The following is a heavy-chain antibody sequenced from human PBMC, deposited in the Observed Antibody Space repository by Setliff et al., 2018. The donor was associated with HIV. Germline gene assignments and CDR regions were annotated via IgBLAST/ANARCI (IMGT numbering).Heavy chain of an antibody. Sequence: GGSLRLSCAASGFTFTDYWMHWVRQVPGQGLVWVSRTNVDGSSISYADSVKGRFTISRDNAKNTLFLQMNSLRAEDTAVYYCARLPQDVRSSIDFWGQGTLVTVSS. CDR1: GFTFTDYW. V-gene: IGHV3-74*01. J-gene: IGHJ4*02. D-gene: IGHD6-6*01. CDR2: TNVDGSSI. CDR3: ARLPQDVRSSIDF.